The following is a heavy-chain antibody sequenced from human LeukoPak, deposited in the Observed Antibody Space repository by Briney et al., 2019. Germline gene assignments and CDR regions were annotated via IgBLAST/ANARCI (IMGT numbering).Heavy chain of an antibody. CDR2: INHSGST. V-gene: IGHV4-34*01. J-gene: IGHJ4*02. CDR1: GGSFSGYH. D-gene: IGHD3-9*01. CDR3: ARGPPILRYFDWLSAGFDY. Sequence: SETLSLTCAVYGGSFSGYHWSWIRQPPGKGLEWIGEINHSGSTNYNPSLKSRVTISVDTSKNQFSLKLSSVTAADTAVYYCARGPPILRYFDWLSAGFDYWGQGTLVTVSS.